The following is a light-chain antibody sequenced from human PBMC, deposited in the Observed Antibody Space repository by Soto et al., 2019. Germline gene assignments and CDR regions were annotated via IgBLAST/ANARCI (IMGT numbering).Light chain of an antibody. Sequence: QSALTQPASVSGSPGQSITISCTGTSSDVGGYNYVSWYQQHPGKAPKLMIYEVSNRPSGVSNRFPGSKSGNTASLTISGLQAEDDADYYCASYTSSSSYVFGSGTKVTVL. CDR3: ASYTSSSSYV. CDR1: SSDVGGYNY. CDR2: EVS. V-gene: IGLV2-14*01. J-gene: IGLJ1*01.